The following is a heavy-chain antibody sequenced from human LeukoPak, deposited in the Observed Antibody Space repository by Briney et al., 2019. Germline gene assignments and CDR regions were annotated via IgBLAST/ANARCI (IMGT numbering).Heavy chain of an antibody. J-gene: IGHJ6*02. CDR3: ARDLVNFWSGFLHYGMDV. Sequence: ASVKVSCKASGYTFTGYYMHWVRQAPGQGLEWMGRINPNSGGTNYAQKFQGRVTMTRDTSISTAYMELSRPRSDDTAVYYCARDLVNFWSGFLHYGMDVWGQGTTVTVSS. CDR2: INPNSGGT. CDR1: GYTFTGYY. V-gene: IGHV1-2*06. D-gene: IGHD3-3*01.